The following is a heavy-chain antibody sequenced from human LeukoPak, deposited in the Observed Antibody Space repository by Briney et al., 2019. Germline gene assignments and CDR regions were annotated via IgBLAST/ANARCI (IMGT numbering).Heavy chain of an antibody. J-gene: IGHJ5*02. Sequence: PSETLSLTCTVSGGSISSSSYYWGWIRQPPGKGLEWIGSIYYSGSTYYNPSLKSRVTISVDTSKNQFSLKLSSVTAADTAVYYCARGPRYSSSWSLGGWFDPWGQGTLVTVSS. D-gene: IGHD6-13*01. CDR1: GGSISSSSYY. CDR3: ARGPRYSSSWSLGGWFDP. V-gene: IGHV4-39*01. CDR2: IYYSGST.